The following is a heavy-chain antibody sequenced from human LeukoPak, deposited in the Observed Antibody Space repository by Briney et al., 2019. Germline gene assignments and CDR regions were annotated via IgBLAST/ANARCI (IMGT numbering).Heavy chain of an antibody. J-gene: IGHJ4*02. CDR2: IIPIFGTA. Sequence: ASVKVSCKASGYTFTSYGISWVRQAPGQGLEWMGGIIPIFGTANYAQKFQGRVTITADESTSTAYMELSSLRSEDTAVYYCARDGSSYFDYWGQGTLVTVSS. CDR1: GYTFTSYG. V-gene: IGHV1-69*13. D-gene: IGHD6-13*01. CDR3: ARDGSSYFDY.